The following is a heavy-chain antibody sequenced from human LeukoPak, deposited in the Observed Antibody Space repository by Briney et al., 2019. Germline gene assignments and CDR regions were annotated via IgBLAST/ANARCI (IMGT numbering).Heavy chain of an antibody. V-gene: IGHV1-69*04. CDR1: GGTFSSYA. D-gene: IGHD2-15*01. J-gene: IGHJ5*02. CDR2: IIPILGIA. CDR3: ARGVLGYCSGGSCYVPELDNWFDP. Sequence: SVKVSCKASGGTFSSYAISWVRQAPGQGLEWMGRIIPILGIANYAQKFQGRVTITADKSTSTAYMELSSLRSEDTAVYYCARGVLGYCSGGSCYVPELDNWFDPWGQGTLVTVSS.